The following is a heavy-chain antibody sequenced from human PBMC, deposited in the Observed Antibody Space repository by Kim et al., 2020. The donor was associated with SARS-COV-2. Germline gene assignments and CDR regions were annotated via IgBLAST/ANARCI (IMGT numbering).Heavy chain of an antibody. D-gene: IGHD5-12*01. J-gene: IGHJ6*02. Sequence: SVKVSCKASGDTFSSYGINWVRLAPGQGLEWMGGINPIFGSAKYAQRFQGRVTITADERTSTAYMDLSSLRFEDTAVYYCARLSVATPWLGMDVWVQGT. CDR3: ARLSVATPWLGMDV. CDR1: GDTFSSYG. CDR2: INPIFGSA. V-gene: IGHV1-69*13.